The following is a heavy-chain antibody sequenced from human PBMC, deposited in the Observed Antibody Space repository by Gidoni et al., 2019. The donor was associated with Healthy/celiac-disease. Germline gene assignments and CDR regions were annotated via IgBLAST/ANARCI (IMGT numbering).Heavy chain of an antibody. CDR3: ATKGAMIVVVDAFDI. D-gene: IGHD3-22*01. CDR1: GGSFSGYY. V-gene: IGHV4-34*01. Sequence: QVQLQQWGAGLLKPSETLSLTCAVYGGSFSGYYWSWIRQPPGKGLEWIGETNHSGSTNYNPSLKSRVTISVDTSKNHFSLTLRSVTAADTAVYYFATKGAMIVVVDAFDIWGQGTMVTVSS. J-gene: IGHJ3*02. CDR2: TNHSGST.